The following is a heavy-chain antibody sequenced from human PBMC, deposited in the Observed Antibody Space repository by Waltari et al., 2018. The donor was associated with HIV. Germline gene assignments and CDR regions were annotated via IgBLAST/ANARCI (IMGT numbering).Heavy chain of an antibody. V-gene: IGHV5-51*03. CDR2: IYPPYSDV. CDR1: GYTFSSHR. D-gene: IGHD6-25*01. CDR3: ARVSAGGANAFDL. J-gene: IGHJ3*01. Sequence: EVQLVQSGAEVKKPGESFQISCQASGYTFSSHRVGWVRQTREKGLEWMALIYPPYSDVRYSPSFAGQGTISGDGSHNIGCLEWRRLRASDTATYYCARVSAGGANAFDLWGQGTVVIVSS.